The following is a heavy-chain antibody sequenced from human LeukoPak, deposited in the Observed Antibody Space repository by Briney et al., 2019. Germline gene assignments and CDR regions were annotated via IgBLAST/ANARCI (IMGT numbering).Heavy chain of an antibody. J-gene: IGHJ6*02. Sequence: SETLSLTCTVSGGSINTYYWTWIRQAPGKGLEWMGYIHYSGSTNYNPSLKSRVTISLDTSKNQFSLKLSSVTAADTAVYYCARLKNVGANSLSTYDYYGMDVWGQGTTVTVSS. CDR1: GGSINTYY. CDR2: IHYSGST. CDR3: ARLKNVGANSLSTYDYYGMDV. V-gene: IGHV4-59*08. D-gene: IGHD4-23*01.